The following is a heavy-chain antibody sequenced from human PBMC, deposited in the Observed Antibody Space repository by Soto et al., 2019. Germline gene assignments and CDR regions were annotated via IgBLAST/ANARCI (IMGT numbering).Heavy chain of an antibody. J-gene: IGHJ6*02. V-gene: IGHV1-18*01. CDR2: ISAYNGNT. CDR3: ARDRIAPFFETTGDYYYGMDV. D-gene: IGHD6-13*01. Sequence: GASVKVSCKASGYTFTSYGISWVRQAPGQGLEWMGWISAYNGNTNYAQKLQGRVTMTTDTSTSTAYMELRSLRSDDTAVYYCARDRIAPFFETTGDYYYGMDVWGQGTTVTVSS. CDR1: GYTFTSYG.